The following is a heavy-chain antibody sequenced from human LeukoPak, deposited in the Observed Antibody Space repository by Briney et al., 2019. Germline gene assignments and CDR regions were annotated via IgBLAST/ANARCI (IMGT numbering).Heavy chain of an antibody. D-gene: IGHD2-15*01. CDR2: IYYSGST. V-gene: IGHV4-59*12. CDR1: GGSISSYY. J-gene: IGHJ5*02. Sequence: SETLSLTCTVSGGSISSYYWSWIRQPPGKGLEWIGYIYYSGSTNYNPSLKSRVTISVDTSKNQFSLKLSSVTAADTAVYYCARGRRALYRIRGPNWFDPWGQGTLVTVSS. CDR3: ARGRRALYRIRGPNWFDP.